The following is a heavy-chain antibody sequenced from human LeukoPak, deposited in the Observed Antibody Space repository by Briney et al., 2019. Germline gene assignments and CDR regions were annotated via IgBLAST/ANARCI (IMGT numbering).Heavy chain of an antibody. V-gene: IGHV4-39*07. D-gene: IGHD5-24*01. CDR3: ARGGWLQYFDY. J-gene: IGHJ4*02. CDR1: GGSISNSSYY. Sequence: SETLSLTCTVSGGSISNSSYYWGWIRQPPGKGLEWIGSIYYSGSTYYNPSLKSRVTISVDTSKNLFSLKMTSVTAADTAVYYCARGGWLQYFDYWGQGTLVTVSS. CDR2: IYYSGST.